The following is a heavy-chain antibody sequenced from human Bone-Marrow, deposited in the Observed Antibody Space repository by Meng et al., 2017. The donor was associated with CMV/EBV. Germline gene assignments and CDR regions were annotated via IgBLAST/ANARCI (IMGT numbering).Heavy chain of an antibody. J-gene: IGHJ6*02. D-gene: IGHD6-6*01. V-gene: IGHV3-66*01. CDR2: IYSGGST. Sequence: GGSLRLSCAASGFTVSSNYMSWVRQAPGKGLEWVSVIYSGGSTYYADSVKGRFTISRDNSKNTLYLQMNSLRAEDTAVYYCAREASSSSSNAYYYYYGMDVWGQGTTVTVSS. CDR1: GFTVSSNY. CDR3: AREASSSSSNAYYYYYGMDV.